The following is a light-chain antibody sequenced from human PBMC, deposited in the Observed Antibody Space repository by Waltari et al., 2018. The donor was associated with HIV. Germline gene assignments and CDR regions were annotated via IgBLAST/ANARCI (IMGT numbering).Light chain of an antibody. CDR3: QQAHSRPWT. J-gene: IGKJ1*01. CDR2: ASS. CDR1: HSSSTW. Sequence: DIQMTQSPSLVSPSVGYRVAITCRRSHSSSTWLSWYQQKPGTAPTLLIFASSTLHSGIPGRFSGSGSGTNFTLSISNIQPDDFSIYQCQQAHSRPWTFGQGTKVE. V-gene: IGKV1-12*01.